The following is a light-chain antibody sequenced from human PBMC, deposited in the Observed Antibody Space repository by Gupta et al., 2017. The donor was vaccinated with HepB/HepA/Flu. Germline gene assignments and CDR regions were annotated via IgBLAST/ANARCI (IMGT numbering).Light chain of an antibody. CDR1: QSVTTF. V-gene: IGKV1-39*01. Sequence: DIQVTQSPSSLSASVGDRVTISCRTSQSVTTFLNWYQQSPGKAPKLLISAASTLQSGVPSRFSGSGSGTYFTLTSTRLQPEDFATYYCQQSYGAPTFGPGTKVDMK. CDR2: AAS. CDR3: QQSYGAPT. J-gene: IGKJ3*01.